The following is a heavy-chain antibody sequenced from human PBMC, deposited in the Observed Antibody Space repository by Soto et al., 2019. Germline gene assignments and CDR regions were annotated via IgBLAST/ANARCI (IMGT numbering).Heavy chain of an antibody. J-gene: IGHJ6*02. V-gene: IGHV3-11*01. D-gene: IGHD3-3*01. CDR1: GFTFSDYY. CDR2: ISSGGGLI. Sequence: QVQLVESGGGLVKPGGSLRLSCAASGFTFSDYYMTWIRQAPGKGLEWVSYISSGGGLIYYADSVKGRFTISRDNARNSLYLQMRSLRAEDSAVYYCARDRYDFWSGSDHYGLDVWGQGTTVTVSS. CDR3: ARDRYDFWSGSDHYGLDV.